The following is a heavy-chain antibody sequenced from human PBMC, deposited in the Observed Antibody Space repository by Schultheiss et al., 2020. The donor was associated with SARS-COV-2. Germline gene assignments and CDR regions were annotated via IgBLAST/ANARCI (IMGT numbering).Heavy chain of an antibody. J-gene: IGHJ5*02. Sequence: GESLKISCAASGFTFSNYAMNWVRQAPGKGLEWVSGINWNGGSTGYADSVKGRFTISRDNAKNSLYLQMNSLRDEDTAVYYCASTTYYYDSSGYSYNWFDPWGQGTLVTVSS. CDR1: GFTFSNYA. D-gene: IGHD3-22*01. CDR2: INWNGGST. V-gene: IGHV3-20*04. CDR3: ASTTYYYDSSGYSYNWFDP.